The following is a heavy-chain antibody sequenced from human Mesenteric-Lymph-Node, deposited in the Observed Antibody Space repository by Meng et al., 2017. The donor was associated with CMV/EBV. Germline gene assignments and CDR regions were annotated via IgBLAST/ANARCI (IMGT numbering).Heavy chain of an antibody. CDR3: ARDLKGGMDV. CDR1: GFTVSSNY. V-gene: IGHV3-7*01. Sequence: GESLKISCAASGFTVSSNYMSWVRQAPGKGLEWVANIKQDGSEKYYVDSVKGRFTISRDNAKNSLYLQMNSLRAEDTAVYYCARDLKGGMDVWGQGTTVTVSS. J-gene: IGHJ6*02. CDR2: IKQDGSEK.